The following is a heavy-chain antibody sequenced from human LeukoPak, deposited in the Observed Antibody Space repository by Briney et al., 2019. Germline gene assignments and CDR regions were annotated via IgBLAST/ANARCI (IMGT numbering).Heavy chain of an antibody. J-gene: IGHJ5*01. V-gene: IGHV4-59*02. D-gene: IGHD3-22*01. CDR3: ARDTDSSGYYDS. Sequence: PSETLSLTCIVSGGSVSSYYWTWIRQPPGKGLEWIGYIYNSGSTNYNPSLKSRVTISVDTSKNQFSLKLSSVTAADTAVYYCARDTDSSGYYDSWGQGTLVTVSS. CDR2: IYNSGST. CDR1: GGSVSSYY.